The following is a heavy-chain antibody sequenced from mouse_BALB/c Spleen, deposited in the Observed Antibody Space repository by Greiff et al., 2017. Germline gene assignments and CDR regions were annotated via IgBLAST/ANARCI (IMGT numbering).Heavy chain of an antibody. V-gene: IGHV2-9*02. J-gene: IGHJ4*01. CDR2: IWAGGST. D-gene: IGHD2-4*01. Sequence: VKVVESGPGLVAPSQSLSITCTVSGFSLTSYGVHWVRQPPGKGLEWLGVIWAGGSTNYNSALMSRLSISKDNSKSQVFLKMNSLQTDDTAMYYCARERWDMITTSMDYWGQGTSVTVSS. CDR3: ARERWDMITTSMDY. CDR1: GFSLTSYG.